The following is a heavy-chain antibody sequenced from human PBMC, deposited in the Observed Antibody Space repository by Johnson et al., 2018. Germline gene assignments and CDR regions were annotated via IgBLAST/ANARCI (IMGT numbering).Heavy chain of an antibody. CDR2: ISYDGSKS. CDR1: GFSFSHYG. Sequence: QVQLVQSGGGVVQPGRSLRLSCAASGFSFSHYGMHWVRQAPGKGLEWVAAISYDGSKSYYGDSVKGRFTIPRDNSPNPLYVQMKRLTTEDTAVYYCARDADTTVRDWYFDLWGRGTLVTVSS. D-gene: IGHD1-1*01. J-gene: IGHJ2*01. V-gene: IGHV3-30*03. CDR3: ARDADTTVRDWYFDL.